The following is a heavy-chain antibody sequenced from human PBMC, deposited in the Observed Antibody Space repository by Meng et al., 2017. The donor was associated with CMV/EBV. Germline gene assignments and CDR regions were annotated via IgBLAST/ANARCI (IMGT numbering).Heavy chain of an antibody. CDR3: AGRREPRGLHYYYYYGMDV. CDR2: ISGSGGST. J-gene: IGHJ6*02. Sequence: GGSLRLSCAASGFTFSSYALNWVRQAPGQGLEWVSAISGSGGSTYYTDSVKGRFTISRDNSKNTLYLQMNSLRAEDTAVYYCAGRREPRGLHYYYYYGMDVWGQGTTVTVSS. D-gene: IGHD2-15*01. CDR1: GFTFSSYA. V-gene: IGHV3-23*01.